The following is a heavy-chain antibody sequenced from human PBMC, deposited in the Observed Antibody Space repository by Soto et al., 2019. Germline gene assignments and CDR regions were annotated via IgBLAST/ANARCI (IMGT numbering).Heavy chain of an antibody. CDR2: LTWNGEVL. Sequence: LRLSCVASGFTFDDYAIHWVRQTPGKGLEWVSGLTWNGEVLGYADSVKGRFTISRDNAKSSLYLEMNSLRPEDTALYYCVKDSESSGYLTHLDYWGQGTLVTVSS. CDR1: GFTFDDYA. J-gene: IGHJ4*02. D-gene: IGHD3-22*01. CDR3: VKDSESSGYLTHLDY. V-gene: IGHV3-9*01.